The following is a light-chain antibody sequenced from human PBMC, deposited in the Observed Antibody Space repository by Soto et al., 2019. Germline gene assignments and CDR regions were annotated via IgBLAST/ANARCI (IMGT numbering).Light chain of an antibody. J-gene: IGKJ1*01. Sequence: EVVLTQSPGTLSLSPGEIATLSCRASQSVSSSYLAGYQQKPGQAPRLLIYGTSSRATGIPYRLSGSGSGTAFTLTISRLEPKDFAVYYCQQYGSSSWTFGQGTKVEIK. CDR1: QSVSSSY. V-gene: IGKV3-20*01. CDR3: QQYGSSSWT. CDR2: GTS.